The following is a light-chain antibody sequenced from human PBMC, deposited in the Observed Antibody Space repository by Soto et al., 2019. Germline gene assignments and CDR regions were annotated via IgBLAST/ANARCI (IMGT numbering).Light chain of an antibody. V-gene: IGKV1D-12*01. Sequence: DIQMPQSPSSVSASVGDRVTITCRAIQGISSGVAWYQQKPGKAPKLLIYAASSLQSGVPSRFSGSGSGTHFPLTISSLQPEDLATYYGQQANIVPFPFGPGTKVDLK. CDR2: AAS. J-gene: IGKJ3*01. CDR1: QGISSG. CDR3: QQANIVPFP.